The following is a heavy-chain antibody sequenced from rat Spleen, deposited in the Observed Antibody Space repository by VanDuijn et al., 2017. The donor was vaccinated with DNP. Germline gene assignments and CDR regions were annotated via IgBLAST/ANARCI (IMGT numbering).Heavy chain of an antibody. CDR1: GYSITSNY. Sequence: EVQLQESGPGLVKPSQSLSLTCSVTGYSITSNYWGWIREFPGNKMEWIGHINYSGYTSYNPSLKRQISITRDTSKNQFFLQLNSVTTEDTATDYSVRGHPPRGFDYGGQGVMVTVSS. V-gene: IGHV3-1*01. CDR3: VRGHPPRGFDY. J-gene: IGHJ2*01. D-gene: IGHD3-8*01. CDR2: INYSGYT.